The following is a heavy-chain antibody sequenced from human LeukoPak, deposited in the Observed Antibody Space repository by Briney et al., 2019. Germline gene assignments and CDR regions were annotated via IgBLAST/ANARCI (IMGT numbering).Heavy chain of an antibody. CDR2: ISGSGGST. CDR1: GFTFSSYG. CDR3: ARRSDDWGYFDY. Sequence: GGSLRLSCAASGFTFSSYGMSWVRQAPGKGLEWVSAISGSGGSTYYADSVKGRFTISRDNSKNTLYLQMNSPRAEDTAVYHCARRSDDWGYFDYWGQGTLVTVSS. D-gene: IGHD3-9*01. J-gene: IGHJ4*02. V-gene: IGHV3-23*01.